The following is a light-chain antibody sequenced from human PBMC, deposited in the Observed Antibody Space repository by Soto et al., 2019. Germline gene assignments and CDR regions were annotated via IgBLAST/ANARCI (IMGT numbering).Light chain of an antibody. CDR3: QQYNNWPS. CDR1: QTVSRN. Sequence: EIVFTQSPSTLSLSPFERSTLSCRASQTVSRNLAWYQQRPGQAPRLLIYDISNRATGVPARFSGSGSETEFTLTIRSLQSEDFAVYFCQQYNNWPSFGQGTRLEIK. CDR2: DIS. J-gene: IGKJ5*01. V-gene: IGKV3-15*01.